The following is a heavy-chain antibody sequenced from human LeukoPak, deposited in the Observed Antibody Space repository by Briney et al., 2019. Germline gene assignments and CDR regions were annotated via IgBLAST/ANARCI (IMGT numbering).Heavy chain of an antibody. V-gene: IGHV3-NL1*01. CDR3: AKDRGTSLCDAFDI. CDR2: IYSDNT. J-gene: IGHJ3*02. Sequence: GGSLRLSCAASGFTFSSYGMHWVRQAPGKGLEWVSFIYSDNTHYSDPVKGRFTISRDNSRNTLYLQMNSLRAEDTAIYYCAKDRGTSLCDAFDIWGQGTMVTVSS. D-gene: IGHD6-25*01. CDR1: GFTFSSYG.